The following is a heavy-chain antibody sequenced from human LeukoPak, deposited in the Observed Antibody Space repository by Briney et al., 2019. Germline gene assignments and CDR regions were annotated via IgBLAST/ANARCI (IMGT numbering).Heavy chain of an antibody. CDR2: ISDDGSDI. CDR1: GFSFSTSW. CDR3: ARDRGGWGPTTFNF. Sequence: GGSLGLSCAASGFSFSTSWMHWVRQGPGKGLVWVSRISDDGSDILYADSVKGRFTVSRDNAKNTLYLQMNSLRAEDTALYYCARDRGGWGPTTFNFWGQGTLVTVSS. V-gene: IGHV3-74*01. D-gene: IGHD3-10*01. J-gene: IGHJ4*02.